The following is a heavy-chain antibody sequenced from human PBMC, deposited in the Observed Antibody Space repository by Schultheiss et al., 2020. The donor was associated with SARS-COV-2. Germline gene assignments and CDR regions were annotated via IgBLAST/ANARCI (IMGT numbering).Heavy chain of an antibody. CDR1: GFTFSSYG. Sequence: GGSLRLSCAASGFTFSSYGMHWVRQAPGKGLEWVANIKQDGSEKYYVDSVKGRFTISRDNAKNSLYLQMNSLRAEDTAVYYCAASGVRAAAPLDYWGQGTLVTVSS. V-gene: IGHV3-7*01. CDR2: IKQDGSEK. CDR3: AASGVRAAAPLDY. D-gene: IGHD6-13*01. J-gene: IGHJ4*02.